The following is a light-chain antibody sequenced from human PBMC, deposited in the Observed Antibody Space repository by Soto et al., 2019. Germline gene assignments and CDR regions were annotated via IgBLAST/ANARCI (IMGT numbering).Light chain of an antibody. CDR3: QQYGSSPLT. J-gene: IGKJ4*01. V-gene: IGKV3-20*01. Sequence: EIVLTQSPGTLSLSPGERATLSCRASQSVSSSYLAWYQQKPGQAPRLLFYGASSRATGIPDRFSGSGSGTHFTLTISRLEPEDFAMYYCQQYGSSPLTFGGGTKVEIK. CDR1: QSVSSSY. CDR2: GAS.